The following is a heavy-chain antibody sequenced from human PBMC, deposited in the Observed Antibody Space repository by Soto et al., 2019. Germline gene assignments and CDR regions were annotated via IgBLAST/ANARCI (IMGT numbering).Heavy chain of an antibody. CDR3: ARRQSSSWYGL. V-gene: IGHV4-34*01. D-gene: IGHD6-13*01. Sequence: SETLSLTCAVYGGSFSGYYWSWIRQPPGKGLEWIGNVYSSGSTNYNPSLKSRVTISVDTSKNQFSLKLSSVTAADTAVYYCARRQSSSWYGLWGQGTLVTVSS. CDR1: GGSFSGYY. J-gene: IGHJ4*02. CDR2: VYSSGST.